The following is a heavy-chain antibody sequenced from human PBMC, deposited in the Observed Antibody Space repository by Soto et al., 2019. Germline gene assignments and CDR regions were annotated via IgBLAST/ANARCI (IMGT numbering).Heavy chain of an antibody. V-gene: IGHV4-34*01. J-gene: IGHJ2*01. CDR3: ARMAGPWYFDL. Sequence: LSLTCAVHGGSFSGFYWTWTRQPPGKGLGWIGEINHSGSSNYNPPLKSRVTMSLDTSRNQFSLSLNSVTAADTAVYYCARMAGPWYFDLWGRGTLVTVSS. CDR2: INHSGSS. CDR1: GGSFSGFY.